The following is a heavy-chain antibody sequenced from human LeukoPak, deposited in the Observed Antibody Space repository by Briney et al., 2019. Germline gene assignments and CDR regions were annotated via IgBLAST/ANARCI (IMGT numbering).Heavy chain of an antibody. J-gene: IGHJ4*02. CDR2: IYYSGST. D-gene: IGHD2-2*01. Sequence: SETLSLTCAVYGGSFSGYYWSWIRQHPGKGLEWIGYIYYSGSTYHNPSLKSRVTISVDTSKNQFSLKLSSVTAADTAVYYCARDSKPKYCSSTSCYLDSYYFDYWGQGTLVTVSS. CDR1: GGSFSGYY. V-gene: IGHV4-31*11. CDR3: ARDSKPKYCSSTSCYLDSYYFDY.